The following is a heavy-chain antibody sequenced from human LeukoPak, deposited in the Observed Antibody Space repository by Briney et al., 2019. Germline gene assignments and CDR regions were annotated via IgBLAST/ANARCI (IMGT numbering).Heavy chain of an antibody. CDR1: GFRFNTFW. V-gene: IGHV3-7*01. D-gene: IGHD5-24*01. CDR3: ARDQRSSGYKTPSNYYCYYMDV. J-gene: IGHJ6*03. CDR2: IKQDGNEK. Sequence: GGSLRLSCAASGFRFNTFWMSWVRQAPGKGLEWVANIKQDGNEKYYVDSVKGRFTISRDNAKNSLYLQMNSLRAEDTAVYYCARDQRSSGYKTPSNYYCYYMDVWGKGTTVTISS.